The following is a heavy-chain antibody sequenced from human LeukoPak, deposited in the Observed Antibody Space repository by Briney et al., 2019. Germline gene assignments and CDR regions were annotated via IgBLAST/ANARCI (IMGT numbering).Heavy chain of an antibody. D-gene: IGHD5-24*01. V-gene: IGHV1-2*02. Sequence: ATVNVSCKVSGYTFTSYAMHWVRQAPGQGLEWMGWITPSGDTNYPQKFQGRVAITRDTSITTAYMDLSRLTSDDTAVYYCARDRYGDGFAYFDYWGQGALVTVSS. CDR2: ITPSGDT. CDR1: GYTFTSYA. J-gene: IGHJ4*02. CDR3: ARDRYGDGFAYFDY.